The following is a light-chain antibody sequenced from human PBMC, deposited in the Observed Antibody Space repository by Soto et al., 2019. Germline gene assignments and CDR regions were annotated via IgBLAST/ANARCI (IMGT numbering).Light chain of an antibody. Sequence: AIRMTQSPSSFSASTGDRVTITCRASQGISSYLAWYQQKPGKAPKLLIFDASNLQSGVPSRFSGSGSGTEFTLTISSLQPDDFATYYCQHYNSYSEAFGQGTKVDTK. V-gene: IGKV1-8*01. CDR1: QGISSY. CDR3: QHYNSYSEA. J-gene: IGKJ1*01. CDR2: DAS.